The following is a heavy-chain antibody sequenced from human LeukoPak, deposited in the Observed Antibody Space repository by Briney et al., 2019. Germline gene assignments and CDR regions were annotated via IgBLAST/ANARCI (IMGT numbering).Heavy chain of an antibody. CDR3: ARDGAVGSRYYYMDV. CDR1: GFTFSSYS. D-gene: IGHD3-16*01. Sequence: GGSLRLSCAASGFTFSSYSMNWVRQAPGKGLEWVSSISSSSSYIYYADSVKGRFTISRDNAKNSLYLQMNSLRAEDTAVYYCARDGAVGSRYYYMDVWGKGTTVTVSS. J-gene: IGHJ6*03. CDR2: ISSSSSYI. V-gene: IGHV3-21*01.